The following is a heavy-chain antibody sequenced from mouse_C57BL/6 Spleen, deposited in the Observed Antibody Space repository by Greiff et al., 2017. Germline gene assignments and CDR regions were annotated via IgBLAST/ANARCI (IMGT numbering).Heavy chain of an antibody. D-gene: IGHD2-4*01. CDR1: GYTFTDYY. V-gene: IGHV1-76*01. CDR2: IYPGSGNT. CDR3: ARSGDHDDAMDY. J-gene: IGHJ4*01. Sequence: VQLQQSGAELVRPGASVKLSCKASGYTFTDYYINWVKQRPGQGLEWIARIYPGSGNTYYNEKFKGKATLTAEKSSSTAYMQLSSLTSEDSAVYFCARSGDHDDAMDYWGQGTSVTVSS.